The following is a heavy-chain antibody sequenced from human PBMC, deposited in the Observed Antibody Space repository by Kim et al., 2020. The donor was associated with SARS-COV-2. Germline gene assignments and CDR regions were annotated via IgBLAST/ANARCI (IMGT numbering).Heavy chain of an antibody. V-gene: IGHV3-30*07. J-gene: IGHJ5*02. CDR3: ARDLVGYCSSTSCSWFDP. Sequence: KGLFTLSRNNSKNTLYLQMTSLRAEDTAVYYCARDLVGYCSSTSCSWFDPWGQGTLVTVSS. D-gene: IGHD2-2*03.